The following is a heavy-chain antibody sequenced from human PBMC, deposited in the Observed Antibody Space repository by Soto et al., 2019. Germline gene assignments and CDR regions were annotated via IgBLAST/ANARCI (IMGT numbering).Heavy chain of an antibody. V-gene: IGHV4-34*01. CDR2: VNHRGST. Sequence: SETLSLTCAVYGESFSDYYWSWVRQPPGKGLEWFGEVNHRGSTNYNPPLTSRVTISADTSTNQSSLKLRSVTAADTAVYYCWRAISLKVFVHTDAYDKFCFDYWGQGTLVTVSS. CDR3: WRAISLKVFVHTDAYDKFCFDY. CDR1: GESFSDYY. D-gene: IGHD3-10*02. J-gene: IGHJ4*01.